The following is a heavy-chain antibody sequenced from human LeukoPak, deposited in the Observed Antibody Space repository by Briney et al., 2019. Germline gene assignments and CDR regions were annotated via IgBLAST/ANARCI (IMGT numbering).Heavy chain of an antibody. J-gene: IGHJ1*01. CDR2: IYPGNSDT. V-gene: IGHV5-51*01. CDR1: GYRFTNDW. CDR3: AREGAVGESYFRH. D-gene: IGHD4-23*01. Sequence: GESLKISCKGSGYRFTNDWIGWVRPIPGKGLEWMAIIYPGNSDTRYSPSFQGQVTISADKSISTACLQWSSLKASDTAMYYCAREGAVGESYFRHWGQGTLVTVSS.